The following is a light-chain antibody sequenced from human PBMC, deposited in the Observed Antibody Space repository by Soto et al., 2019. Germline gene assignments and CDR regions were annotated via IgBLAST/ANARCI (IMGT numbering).Light chain of an antibody. CDR3: QQYNNYPLT. V-gene: IGKV1-5*01. Sequence: DIQMTQSPSTLSASVGDRVTIPCRASQSISSWLAWYQQKPGKAPKVLIYDASSLESGVPSRFSGSGSGTEFTLTISSLQPDDFATYYCQQYNNYPLTFGQGTKGETK. J-gene: IGKJ1*01. CDR1: QSISSW. CDR2: DAS.